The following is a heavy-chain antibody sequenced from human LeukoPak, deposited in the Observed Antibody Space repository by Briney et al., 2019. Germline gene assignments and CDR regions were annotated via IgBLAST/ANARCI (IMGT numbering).Heavy chain of an antibody. D-gene: IGHD3-22*01. CDR1: GYAFTRYY. CDR3: ASASGYYAPPDY. V-gene: IGHV1-46*01. Sequence: ASVRVSCKASGYAFTRYYIYWVRQAPRRGLEWMGLIYPSGGGTSHAQKFQGRVTMTRGTSTSTVYMEVSSLTSEDTAVYYCASASGYYAPPDYWGQGTLVTVSS. CDR2: IYPSGGGT. J-gene: IGHJ4*02.